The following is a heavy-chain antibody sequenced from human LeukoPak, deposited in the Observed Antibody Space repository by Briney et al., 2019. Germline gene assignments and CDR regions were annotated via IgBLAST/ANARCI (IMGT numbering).Heavy chain of an antibody. D-gene: IGHD5-18*01. CDR1: GGSISSSSYY. V-gene: IGHV4-39*01. J-gene: IGHJ4*02. Sequence: SETLSLTCTVSGGSISSSSYYWGWIRQPPGKGVVWIGSIYYSGSPCCNPSRKSRVTISVDTSKTQCSLKLSSVTAADTAVYYCARTWIPVPFDYWGQGTLVTVSS. CDR3: ARTWIPVPFDY. CDR2: IYYSGSP.